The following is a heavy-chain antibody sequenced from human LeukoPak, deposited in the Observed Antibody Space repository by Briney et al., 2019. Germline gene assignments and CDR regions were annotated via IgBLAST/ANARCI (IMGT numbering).Heavy chain of an antibody. J-gene: IGHJ4*02. CDR3: AKDRGELPDY. V-gene: IGHV3-30*02. CDR2: IRYDGSNK. D-gene: IGHD1-26*01. CDR1: GFTFSSNG. Sequence: GGSQRLSCAASGFTFSSNGMHWVRQAPGKGLEWVAFIRYDGSNKYYADSVKGRFTISRDNSKNTLYLQMNSLRAEDTAVYYCAKDRGELPDYWGQGTLVTVSS.